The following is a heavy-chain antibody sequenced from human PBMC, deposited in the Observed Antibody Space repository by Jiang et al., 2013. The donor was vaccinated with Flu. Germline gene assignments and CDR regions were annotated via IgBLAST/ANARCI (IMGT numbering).Heavy chain of an antibody. CDR2: IYTSGST. V-gene: IGHV4-61*02. Sequence: GPGLVKPSQTLSLTCTVSGGSISSGSYYWSWIRQPAGKGLEWIGRIYTSGSTNYNPSLKSRVTISVDTSKNQFSLKLSSVTAADTAVYYCARRPNYGDYFDYWGQGTLVTVSS. D-gene: IGHD4-17*01. J-gene: IGHJ4*02. CDR1: GGSISSGSYY. CDR3: ARRPNYGDYFDY.